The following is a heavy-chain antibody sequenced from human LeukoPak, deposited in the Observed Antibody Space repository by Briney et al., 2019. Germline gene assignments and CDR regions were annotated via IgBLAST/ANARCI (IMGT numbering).Heavy chain of an antibody. CDR2: ISGSGGST. D-gene: IGHD2-15*01. V-gene: IGHV3-23*01. J-gene: IGHJ4*02. Sequence: PGGSLRLSCAGSGFRLRSYAMSWVRQAPGKGLEWVSAISGSGGSTYYADSVKGRFTISRDNSKNTLYLQMNSLRAEDTAVYYCAKVFFGYCSGGSCDFDYWGQGTLVTVSS. CDR1: GFRLRSYA. CDR3: AKVFFGYCSGGSCDFDY.